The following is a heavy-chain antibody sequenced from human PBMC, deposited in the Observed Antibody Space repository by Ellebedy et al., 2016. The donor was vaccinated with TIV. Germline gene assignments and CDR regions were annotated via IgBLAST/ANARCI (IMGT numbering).Heavy chain of an antibody. CDR3: ARDQWLGRAYYFDS. D-gene: IGHD6-19*01. CDR1: GFTFSNYW. CDR2: IKQDGSEK. J-gene: IGHJ4*02. Sequence: GESLKISCTASGFTFSNYWMTWVRQAPRKGLEWVANIKQDGSEKYYVDSVKGRFSISRDNAKSSLYVQMNSLRDEDTAVYYCARDQWLGRAYYFDSWGQGTLVTVSS. V-gene: IGHV3-7*01.